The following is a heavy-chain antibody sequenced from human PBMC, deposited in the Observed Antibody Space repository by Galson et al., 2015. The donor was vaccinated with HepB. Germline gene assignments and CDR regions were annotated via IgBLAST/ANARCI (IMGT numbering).Heavy chain of an antibody. CDR1: GFTFSSYA. Sequence: SLRLSCAASGFTFSSYAMSWVRQAPGKGLEWVSAISGSGGSTYYADSVKGRFTISRDNSKNTLYLQMNSLRAEDTAVYYCAKDTANSYGYIDLSPIDYWGQGTLVTVSS. V-gene: IGHV3-23*01. J-gene: IGHJ4*02. CDR3: AKDTANSYGYIDLSPIDY. CDR2: ISGSGGST. D-gene: IGHD5-18*01.